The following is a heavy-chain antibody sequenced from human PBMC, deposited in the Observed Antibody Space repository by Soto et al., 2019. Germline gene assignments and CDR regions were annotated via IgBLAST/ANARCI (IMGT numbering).Heavy chain of an antibody. CDR2: IWYGGSNK. CDR3: ARDGRLLLWFGELPTGYFDY. V-gene: IGHV3-33*01. D-gene: IGHD3-10*01. CDR1: GFTFSSYG. Sequence: GGSLRLSCAASGFTFSSYGMHWVRQAPGKGLEWVAVIWYGGSNKYYADSVKGRFTISRDNSKNTLYLQMNSLRAEDTAVDYCARDGRLLLWFGELPTGYFDYWGQGTLVTVSS. J-gene: IGHJ4*02.